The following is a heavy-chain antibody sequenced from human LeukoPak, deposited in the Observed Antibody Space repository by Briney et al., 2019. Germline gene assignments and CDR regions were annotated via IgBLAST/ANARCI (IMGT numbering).Heavy chain of an antibody. CDR1: GFTFTSYS. Sequence: PGGSLRLSCAASGFTFTSYSMNWVRQAPGKGLEWVSTIRGGGGSTYYADSVKGRFTISRVNSKNTLYLQMNSLRAEDTAVYYCAKDPRIAAAGARWFDPWGQGTLVTVSS. D-gene: IGHD6-13*01. CDR3: AKDPRIAAAGARWFDP. CDR2: IRGGGGST. J-gene: IGHJ5*02. V-gene: IGHV3-23*01.